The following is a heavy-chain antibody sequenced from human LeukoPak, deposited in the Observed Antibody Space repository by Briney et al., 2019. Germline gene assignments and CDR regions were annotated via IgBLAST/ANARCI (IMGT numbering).Heavy chain of an antibody. CDR3: ARDLTSGWYGWDY. CDR1: GFTFSTYS. CDR2: ISDSTSTI. J-gene: IGHJ4*02. V-gene: IGHV3-48*01. D-gene: IGHD6-19*01. Sequence: GGSLRLSCAASGFTFSTYSMNWARQAPGKGLEWVSYISDSTSTIYYADSVKGRFTISRDNAKNSLYLQMNSLRAEDTAVYYCARDLTSGWYGWDYWGQGTLVTVSS.